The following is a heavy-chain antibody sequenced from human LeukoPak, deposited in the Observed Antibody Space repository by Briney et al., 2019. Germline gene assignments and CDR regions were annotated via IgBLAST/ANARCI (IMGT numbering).Heavy chain of an antibody. CDR3: ARNRVTMVRGVILGYYGMDV. J-gene: IGHJ6*02. V-gene: IGHV4-31*03. Sequence: SQTPSLTCTVSGGSISSGGYYWSWIRQHPGKGLEWIGYIYYSGSTYYNPSLKSRVTISVDTSKNQFSLKLSSVTAADTAVYYCARNRVTMVRGVILGYYGMDVWGQGTTVTVSS. CDR2: IYYSGST. CDR1: GGSISSGGYY. D-gene: IGHD3-10*01.